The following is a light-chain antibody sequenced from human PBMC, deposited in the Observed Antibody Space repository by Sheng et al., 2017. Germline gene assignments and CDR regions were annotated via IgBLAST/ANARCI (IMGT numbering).Light chain of an antibody. CDR1: QSISSTY. V-gene: IGKV1-39*01. Sequence: DIQLTQSPSSLSASVGDRLTITCRASQSISSTYLNWYQQKPGKAPKLLISDVSSLQSGVPSRFSGSGSGTDFTLTISSLQPEDFATYYCQQGDGVPFTFGLGPKWISN. J-gene: IGKJ3*01. CDR3: QQGDGVPFT. CDR2: DVS.